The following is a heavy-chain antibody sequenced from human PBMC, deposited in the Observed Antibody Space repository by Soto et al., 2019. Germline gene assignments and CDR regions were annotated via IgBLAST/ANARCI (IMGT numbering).Heavy chain of an antibody. Sequence: SETLSLTCTVSGGSISSGGYYWSWIRQHPGKGLEWIGYIYYSGSTYYNPSLKSRVTISVDTSKNQFSLKLSSVTAADTAVYYCARTRYSSSWLLYYFDCWGQGTLVTVSS. J-gene: IGHJ4*02. CDR1: GGSISSGGYY. D-gene: IGHD6-13*01. V-gene: IGHV4-31*03. CDR3: ARTRYSSSWLLYYFDC. CDR2: IYYSGST.